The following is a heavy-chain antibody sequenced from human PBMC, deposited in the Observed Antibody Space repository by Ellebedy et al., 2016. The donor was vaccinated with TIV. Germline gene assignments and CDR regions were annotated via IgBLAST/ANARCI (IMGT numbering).Heavy chain of an antibody. D-gene: IGHD2-15*01. Sequence: GESLKISCAASGFTVSSNYMSWVRQAPGKGLEWVSVIYSGGSKYYADSVKGRFTISRDNSKNTLYVQMNSLRAEDTAVYYCAKGATDYSGGHYYYGMDVWGQGTTVTVSS. CDR1: GFTVSSNY. CDR2: IYSGGSK. J-gene: IGHJ6*02. CDR3: AKGATDYSGGHYYYGMDV. V-gene: IGHV3-53*01.